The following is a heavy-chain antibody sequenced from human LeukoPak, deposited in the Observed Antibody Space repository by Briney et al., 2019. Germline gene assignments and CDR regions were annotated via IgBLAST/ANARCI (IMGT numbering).Heavy chain of an antibody. D-gene: IGHD3-9*01. CDR3: AKDSRYYDILTGYPPKSEPFDY. CDR1: GFTFSSYA. Sequence: GGSLRLSCAASGFTFSSYAMSWVRQAPGKGLEWVSAISGSGGSTYYADSVKGRFTISRDNSKNTLYLQMNSLRAEDTAVYYCAKDSRYYDILTGYPPKSEPFDYWGQGTLVTVSS. J-gene: IGHJ4*02. V-gene: IGHV3-23*01. CDR2: ISGSGGST.